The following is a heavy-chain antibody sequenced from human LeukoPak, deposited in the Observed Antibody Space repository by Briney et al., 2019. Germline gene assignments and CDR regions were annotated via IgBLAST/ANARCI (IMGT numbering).Heavy chain of an antibody. Sequence: PGGSLRLSCTASGFTFSSYWMHWVRQAPGKGLVWVSRINSDGSSTSYADSVKGRFTISRDNAKNTLYLQMNSLRAEDTAVYYCARGATTTRFGRFDPWGQGTLVIVSS. CDR2: INSDGSST. CDR1: GFTFSSYW. CDR3: ARGATTTRFGRFDP. J-gene: IGHJ5*02. V-gene: IGHV3-74*01. D-gene: IGHD4-17*01.